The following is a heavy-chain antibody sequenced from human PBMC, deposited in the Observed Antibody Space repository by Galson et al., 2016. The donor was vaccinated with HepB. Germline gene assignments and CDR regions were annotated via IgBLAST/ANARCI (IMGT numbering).Heavy chain of an antibody. J-gene: IGHJ4*02. CDR1: GFTFSSYS. CDR2: ISSSSSYI. Sequence: SLRLSCAASGFTFSSYSMNWVRQAPGKGLEWVSSISSSSSYIYYADSVKGRFTISRDNAKNSLYLQMNSLRAEDTAVYYSARAVSWDYGDYAGYWGQGTLVTVSS. CDR3: ARAVSWDYGDYAGY. D-gene: IGHD4-17*01. V-gene: IGHV3-21*01.